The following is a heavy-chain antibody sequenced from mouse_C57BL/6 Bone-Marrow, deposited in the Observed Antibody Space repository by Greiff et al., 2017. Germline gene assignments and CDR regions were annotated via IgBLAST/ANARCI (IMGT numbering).Heavy chain of an antibody. J-gene: IGHJ1*03. CDR3: AQYFDV. Sequence: QVQLQQSGPELVKPGASVKISCKASGYAFSSSWMNWVKQRPGKGLEWIGRIYPGDGDTNYNGKFKGKATLTADKSSSTAYMQLSSLTSEASAVYFCAQYFDVWGTGTTVTVSS. V-gene: IGHV1-82*01. CDR2: IYPGDGDT. CDR1: GYAFSSSW.